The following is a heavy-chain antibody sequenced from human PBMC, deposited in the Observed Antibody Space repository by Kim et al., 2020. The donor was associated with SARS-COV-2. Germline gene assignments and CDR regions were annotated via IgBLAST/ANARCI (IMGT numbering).Heavy chain of an antibody. Sequence: GGSLRLSCAASGFRFGDYAMQWVRQAPGKGLEWVSGITWDSGRIAYADSVKGRFTISRDNAKNSLYLQMNGLRSEDTAFYYCARSYGSGSYYGEYFSDSWGQGILVTVSS. J-gene: IGHJ4*02. D-gene: IGHD3-10*01. CDR1: GFRFGDYA. CDR3: ARSYGSGSYYGEYFSDS. V-gene: IGHV3-9*01. CDR2: ITWDSGRI.